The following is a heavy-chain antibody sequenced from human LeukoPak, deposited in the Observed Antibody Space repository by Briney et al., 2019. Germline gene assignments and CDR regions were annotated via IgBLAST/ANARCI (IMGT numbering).Heavy chain of an antibody. D-gene: IGHD6-13*01. CDR2: INTHGSST. V-gene: IGHV3-74*01. Sequence: GGSLRLSCAASGFGFSNYWLHWVRQAPGKGLEWVARINTHGSSTNYADSVKGRFTISRDNAKNTLYLQMTSLSAEDTAVYYALAGYYYYYMDVWGKGTTVTVSS. CDR3: LAGYYYYYMDV. CDR1: GFGFSNYW. J-gene: IGHJ6*03.